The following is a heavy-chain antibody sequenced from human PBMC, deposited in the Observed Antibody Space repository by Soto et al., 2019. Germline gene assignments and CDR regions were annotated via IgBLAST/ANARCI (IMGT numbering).Heavy chain of an antibody. D-gene: IGHD2-2*01. Sequence: QVQLVQSGAEVKKPGSSVKVSCKASGGTFSSYAISWVRQAPGQGLEWMGGIIPIFGTANYAQKFQGRVTITADESTSTAYMELSSLRSEDTAVYYCARQDIVLVSAAIRGENYYYYGMDVWGQGTTVTVSS. CDR2: IIPIFGTA. CDR3: ARQDIVLVSAAIRGENYYYYGMDV. CDR1: GGTFSSYA. J-gene: IGHJ6*02. V-gene: IGHV1-69*12.